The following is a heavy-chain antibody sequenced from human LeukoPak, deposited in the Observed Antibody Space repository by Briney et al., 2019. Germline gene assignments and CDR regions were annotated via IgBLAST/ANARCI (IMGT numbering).Heavy chain of an antibody. CDR1: GGSYSGYY. J-gene: IGHJ4*02. Sequence: SETLSLTCAVYGGSYSGYYWSWIRQPPVKGLEWIGEINHSGSTNYNPSLKSRGTISSDTSKNQSSLQLSSVTPADTAVYYCARGRMVYYDFWSGYYHDYWGQGTLVTVSS. D-gene: IGHD3-3*01. V-gene: IGHV4-34*01. CDR2: INHSGST. CDR3: ARGRMVYYDFWSGYYHDY.